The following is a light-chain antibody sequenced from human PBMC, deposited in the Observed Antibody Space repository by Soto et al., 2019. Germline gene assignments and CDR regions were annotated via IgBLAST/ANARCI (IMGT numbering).Light chain of an antibody. CDR3: QQRSSWPIT. J-gene: IGKJ5*01. CDR2: DAS. V-gene: IGKV3-11*01. CDR1: QSVSRY. Sequence: EILFTKSPTTLSLSPGERATLSCRASQSVSRYLAWYQQKPGQAPRLLIYDASNRATGIPARFSGSGSGTEFTLTISSLEPEDFEVYYCQQRSSWPITFGQGTRLETK.